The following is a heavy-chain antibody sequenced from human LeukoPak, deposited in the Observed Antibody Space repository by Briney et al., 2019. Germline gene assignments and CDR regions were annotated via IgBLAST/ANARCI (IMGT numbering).Heavy chain of an antibody. V-gene: IGHV4-59*01. CDR3: ARGYFDGRGYSNAFDY. D-gene: IGHD3-22*01. J-gene: IGHJ4*02. Sequence: SETLSLTCTVSGASISSSYWSWIRQSPGKGLEWIGYIYHTGSTKYNPSLESRVTISVDTSKNQFSLKLTSVTAADTAVYYCARGYFDGRGYSNAFDYRGQGALVTVSS. CDR1: GASISSSY. CDR2: IYHTGST.